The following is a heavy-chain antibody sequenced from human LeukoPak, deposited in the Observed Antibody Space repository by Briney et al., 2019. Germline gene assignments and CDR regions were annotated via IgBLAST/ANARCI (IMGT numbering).Heavy chain of an antibody. D-gene: IGHD3-22*01. CDR2: ISSSSSTI. CDR1: GFTFSSYS. V-gene: IGHV3-48*01. J-gene: IGHJ3*02. CDR3: ARGSSGYYSPGWDI. Sequence: GGSLRLSCAASGFTFSSYSMNWVRQAPGKGLEWFSYISSSSSTIYYADSVKGRFTISRDNAKNSLYLQMNSLRAEDTAVYYCARGSSGYYSPGWDIWGQGTMVTVSS.